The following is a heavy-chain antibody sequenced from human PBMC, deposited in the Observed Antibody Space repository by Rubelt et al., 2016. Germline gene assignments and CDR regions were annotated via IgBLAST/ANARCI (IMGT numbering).Heavy chain of an antibody. CDR2: ISAYNGHT. J-gene: IGHJ4*02. CDR3: ATDQSNVLEKTTMMDY. D-gene: IGHD1-1*01. V-gene: IGHV1-18*01. Sequence: SWVRQAPGQGLEWMGWISAYNGHTNYAQNLQGRVTLTTDTSTTTAYMELRGLRSDDTAVSFCATDQSNVLEKTTMMDYWGQGTLVTVSS.